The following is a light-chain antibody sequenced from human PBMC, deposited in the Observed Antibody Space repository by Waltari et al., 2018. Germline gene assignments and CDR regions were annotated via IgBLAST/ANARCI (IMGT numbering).Light chain of an antibody. CDR3: QSFDTGLGGSV. Sequence: QSVLTQPPSVSGAPGQRVTLSCTGTSSNSGAGYAVHWYQHLPGRAPKLLIKENRNRPSGVPDRFSGSKSGTVASLAITGLQPEDEADYYCQSFDTGLGGSVFGTGTKVSVL. J-gene: IGLJ1*01. CDR2: ENR. V-gene: IGLV1-40*01. CDR1: SSNSGAGYA.